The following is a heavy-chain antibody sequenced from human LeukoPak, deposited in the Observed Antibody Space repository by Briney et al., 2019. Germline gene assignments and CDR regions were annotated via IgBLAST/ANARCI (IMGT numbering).Heavy chain of an antibody. CDR1: GGSVSSDSYY. J-gene: IGHJ3*02. CDR2: IYYSGST. V-gene: IGHV4-61*01. Sequence: SEPLSLTCTVSGGSVSSDSYYWSWIRQPPGKGLEWIGYIYYSGSTNYNPSLKSRVTISVDTSKNQFSLKLSSVTAADTAVYYCARDVKDATLDPYDAFDIWGQGTMVTVSS. CDR3: ARDVKDATLDPYDAFDI. D-gene: IGHD2-15*01.